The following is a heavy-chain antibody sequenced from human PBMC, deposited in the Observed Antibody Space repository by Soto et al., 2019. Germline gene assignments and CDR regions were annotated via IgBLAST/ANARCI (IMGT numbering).Heavy chain of an antibody. D-gene: IGHD3-22*01. CDR1: GYTFTDYY. V-gene: IGHV1-2*02. CDR3: ARDWYYPDSSGHSNPASHHYYALEV. Sequence: ASVKVSCKASGYTFTDYYIHWVRQAPGQGLEWMGWINPNSGGTKFAQQFQGRVTMTRDTSISTAYMELSRLRFDDTAVYYCARDWYYPDSSGHSNPASHHYYALEVWGQGTTVTASS. J-gene: IGHJ6*02. CDR2: INPNSGGT.